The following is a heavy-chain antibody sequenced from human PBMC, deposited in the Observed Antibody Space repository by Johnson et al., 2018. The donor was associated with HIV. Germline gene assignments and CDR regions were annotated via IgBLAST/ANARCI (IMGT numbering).Heavy chain of an antibody. CDR2: INWSGGGT. Sequence: VQLVESGGGVVRPGGSLRISCVASGFKFYEYDVSWVRQVPGKGLEWVSGINWSGGGTTYADSVKGRFTVSSDNAKNRVYLQMDNLRVEDTAVYYCARGDRGGFDLWGQGTMVTVSS. J-gene: IGHJ3*01. V-gene: IGHV3-20*04. CDR1: GFKFYEYD. D-gene: IGHD1-14*01. CDR3: ARGDRGGFDL.